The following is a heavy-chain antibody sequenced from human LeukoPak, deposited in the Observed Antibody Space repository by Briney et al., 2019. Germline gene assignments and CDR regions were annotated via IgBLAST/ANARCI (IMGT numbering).Heavy chain of an antibody. V-gene: IGHV3-23*01. CDR1: GFTFSSYA. Sequence: GGSLRLSCAASGFTFSSYAMSWVRQAPGKGLEWVSAISGSGGSTYYADSVKGRFTISRDNSKNTLYLQMNSLRAEDTAVYYCAKDRVRCYGSGIRNAFDYWGQGTLVTVSS. J-gene: IGHJ4*02. D-gene: IGHD3-10*01. CDR3: AKDRVRCYGSGIRNAFDY. CDR2: ISGSGGST.